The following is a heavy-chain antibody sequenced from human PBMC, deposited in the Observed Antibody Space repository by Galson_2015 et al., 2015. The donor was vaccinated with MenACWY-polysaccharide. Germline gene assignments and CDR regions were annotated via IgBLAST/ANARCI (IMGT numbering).Heavy chain of an antibody. V-gene: IGHV3-23*01. Sequence: SLRPSCAASGFTFNNYAMSWVRQAPGKGLEWVAVISGSGGSTYYADSVKGRFTISRDNSKNTLYLQMNSLRVEDTAVYYCAKDSNDFWSGYRSFDYWGQGTLVTVSS. CDR3: AKDSNDFWSGYRSFDY. CDR2: ISGSGGST. CDR1: GFTFNNYA. J-gene: IGHJ4*02. D-gene: IGHD3-3*01.